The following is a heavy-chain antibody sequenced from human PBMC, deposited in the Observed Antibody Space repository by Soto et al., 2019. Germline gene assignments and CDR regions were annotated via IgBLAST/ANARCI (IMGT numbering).Heavy chain of an antibody. CDR2: IYTSGST. D-gene: IGHD4-17*01. Sequence: PSETLSLTCTVSGGSISSYYWSWIRQPAGKGLEWIGRIYTSGSTNYNPSLKSRVTMSVDTSKNQFSLKLSSVTAADTAVSYCARDEAWAYGDFGNAFDIWGQGTMVTVSS. CDR3: ARDEAWAYGDFGNAFDI. V-gene: IGHV4-4*07. CDR1: GGSISSYY. J-gene: IGHJ3*02.